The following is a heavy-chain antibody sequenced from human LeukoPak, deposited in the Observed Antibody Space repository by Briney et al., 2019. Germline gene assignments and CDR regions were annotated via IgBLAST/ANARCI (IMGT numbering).Heavy chain of an antibody. CDR1: GFTFSNYW. Sequence: GGSLRLSCAASGFTFSNYWMHWVRQAPGKGLVWVSRINSDGINTSYADSVKGRFTISRDNAKNTLNLQMNSLRAEDTAVYYCARAWSSFDIWGQGTMVTVSS. CDR3: ARAWSSFDI. V-gene: IGHV3-74*01. D-gene: IGHD2-15*01. J-gene: IGHJ3*02. CDR2: INSDGINT.